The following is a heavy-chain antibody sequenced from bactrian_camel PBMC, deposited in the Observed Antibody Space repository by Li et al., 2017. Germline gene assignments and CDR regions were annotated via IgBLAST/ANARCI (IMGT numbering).Heavy chain of an antibody. V-gene: IGHV3S1*01. CDR1: GYTSSTWC. D-gene: IGHD6*01. CDR2: FATGGVSP. Sequence: HVQLVESGGGSVQAGGSLRLSCTVSGYTSSTWCMAWFRQAPGSEREGVAAFATGGVSPYYADSVWGRFTISRDNAKNTVYLQMNSLKSGDTALYYCASDRGSWSIFAAVEYNYWGQGTQVTVS. CDR3: ASDRGSWSIFAAVEYNY. J-gene: IGHJ4*01.